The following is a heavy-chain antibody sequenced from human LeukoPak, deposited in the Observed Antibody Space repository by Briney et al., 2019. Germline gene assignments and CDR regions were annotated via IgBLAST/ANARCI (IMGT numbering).Heavy chain of an antibody. CDR3: SRLYSGTRPPDY. J-gene: IGHJ4*02. CDR2: IFYSGST. Sequence: PSETLSLTCTVSGGSIISSTYYWGWIRQPPGKGLEWIGSIFYSGSTYYNPSLKSRVTISVDTSKNQISLKVTSVTAADTAIYYCSRLYSGTRPPDYWGQRTLVTVSS. V-gene: IGHV4-39*01. D-gene: IGHD1/OR15-1a*01. CDR1: GGSIISSTYY.